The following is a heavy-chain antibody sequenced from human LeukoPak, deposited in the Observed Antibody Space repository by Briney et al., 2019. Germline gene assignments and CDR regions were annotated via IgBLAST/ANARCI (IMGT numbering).Heavy chain of an antibody. CDR1: VFTLSSYY. J-gene: IGHJ6*02. Sequence: GGSLRLSCVASVFTLSSYYMIWVRQAPGKGLEWVASINEDGSQKFYVDSVRGRFTISRDNVKNSLYLQMNSLRVGDTAVYYCATSRVPYGLDVWGQGTTVTVSS. V-gene: IGHV3-7*01. CDR2: INEDGSQK. CDR3: ATSRVPYGLDV.